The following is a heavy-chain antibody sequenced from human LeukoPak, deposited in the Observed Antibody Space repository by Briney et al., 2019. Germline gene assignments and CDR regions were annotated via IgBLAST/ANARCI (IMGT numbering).Heavy chain of an antibody. CDR2: IQPDGTEN. CDR1: GLTFTNYW. CDR3: TSRYDFWSGYFQGYYFDL. V-gene: IGHV3-7*01. Sequence: GGSLRLSCAAPGLTFTNYWMHWVRQAPGKGLESVAYIQPDGTENDYMEFLRGGLSICRDNAKNSSYMQMSNLTDKDTAVYYCTSRYDFWSGYFQGYYFDLWGQGSLVTVSS. J-gene: IGHJ4*02. D-gene: IGHD3-3*01.